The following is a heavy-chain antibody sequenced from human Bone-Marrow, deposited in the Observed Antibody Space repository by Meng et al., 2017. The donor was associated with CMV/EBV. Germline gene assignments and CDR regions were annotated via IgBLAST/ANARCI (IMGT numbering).Heavy chain of an antibody. CDR1: GFTFSSYV. D-gene: IGHD6-6*01. CDR2: ISGIGTKT. J-gene: IGHJ4*02. Sequence: GGSLRLSCATSGFTFSSYVFSWVRQAPGKGLEWVSSISGIGTKTSSADSVKGRFTTSRDNSKSTLFLQMDSLRVEDTALYYCAKQFGVADRPRGSYYWGRGALVTVSS. CDR3: AKQFGVADRPRGSYY. V-gene: IGHV3-23*01.